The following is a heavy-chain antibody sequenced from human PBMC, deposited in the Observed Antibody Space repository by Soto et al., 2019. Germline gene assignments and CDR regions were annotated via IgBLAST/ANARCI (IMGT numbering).Heavy chain of an antibody. CDR3: ARDYDDYPAYYAMDI. CDR2: ISTFKGDT. J-gene: IGHJ6*02. V-gene: IGHV1-18*01. D-gene: IGHD4-17*01. CDR1: GYTFIGYG. Sequence: QVQLVQSGVELKKPGASVKVSCKASGYTFIGYGISWVRQAPGQGLEWMGWISTFKGDTNYAQSLQGRLTLTADTSTSTAYMELRSLKSDDTAVYYCARDYDDYPAYYAMDIWGQGTTVAVSS.